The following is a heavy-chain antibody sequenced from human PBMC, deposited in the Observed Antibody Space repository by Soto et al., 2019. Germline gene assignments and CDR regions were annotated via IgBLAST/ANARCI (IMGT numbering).Heavy chain of an antibody. D-gene: IGHD2-2*01. J-gene: IGHJ4*02. CDR2: INPSGGTT. V-gene: IGHV1-46*01. Sequence: VRQAPGQGLEWMGIINPSGGTTTYAQKFQGRVTMTRDTSTSTVYMELSSLRSEDTAVYYCARGPATAPDAYWGQGTLVTVSS. CDR3: ARGPATAPDAY.